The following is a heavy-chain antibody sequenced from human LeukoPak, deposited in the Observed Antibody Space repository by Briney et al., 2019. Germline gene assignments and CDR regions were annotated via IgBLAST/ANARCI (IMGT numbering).Heavy chain of an antibody. CDR3: ASADYDILTGYQY. CDR1: GSSISSGGYS. Sequence: SETLSLTCAVSGSSISSGGYSWSWIRQPPGKGLEWIGYIYHSGSTYYNPSLKSRVTISVDRSKNQFSLKLSSVTAADTAVYYCASADYDILTGYQYWGQGTLVTVSS. D-gene: IGHD3-9*01. J-gene: IGHJ4*02. V-gene: IGHV4-30-2*01. CDR2: IYHSGST.